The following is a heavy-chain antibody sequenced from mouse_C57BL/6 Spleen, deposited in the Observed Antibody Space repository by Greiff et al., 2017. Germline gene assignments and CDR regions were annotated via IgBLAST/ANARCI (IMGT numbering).Heavy chain of an antibody. D-gene: IGHD2-4*01. CDR3: ARGDDYDAWFAY. CDR1: GYTFTTYP. Sequence: VQGVESGAELVKPGASVKMSCKASGYTFTTYPIEWMKQNHGKSLEWIGNFHPYNDDTKYNEKFKGKATLTVEKSSSTVYLELSRLTSDDSAVYYCARGDDYDAWFAYWGQGTLVTVSA. J-gene: IGHJ3*01. CDR2: FHPYNDDT. V-gene: IGHV1-47*01.